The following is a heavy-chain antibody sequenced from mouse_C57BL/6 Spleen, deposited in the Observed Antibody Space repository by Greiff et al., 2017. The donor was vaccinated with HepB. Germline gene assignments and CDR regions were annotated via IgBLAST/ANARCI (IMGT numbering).Heavy chain of an antibody. CDR2: IYPSDSET. J-gene: IGHJ2*01. Sequence: QVQLQQSGAELVRPGSSVKLSCKASGYTFTSYWMDWVKQRPGQGLEWIGNIYPSDSETHYNQKFKDKATLTVDKSSSTAYMQLSSLTSEDSAVYYCARRDSSGRDFDYWGQGTTLTVSS. CDR1: GYTFTSYW. V-gene: IGHV1-61*01. CDR3: ARRDSSGRDFDY. D-gene: IGHD3-2*02.